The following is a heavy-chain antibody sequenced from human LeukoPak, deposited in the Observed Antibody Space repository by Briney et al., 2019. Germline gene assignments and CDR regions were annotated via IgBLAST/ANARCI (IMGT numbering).Heavy chain of an antibody. CDR1: GGSISSGGYY. CDR2: IYYSGST. J-gene: IGHJ5*02. D-gene: IGHD4-17*01. V-gene: IGHV4-31*03. Sequence: SETLSLTCTVSGGSISSGGYYWSWIRQHPGKGLEWIGYIYYSGSTYYNPSLKSRVTISVDTSKNQFSLKLSSVTAADTGVYYCARSLGMTTVTTGWFDPWGQGTLVTVSS. CDR3: ARSLGMTTVTTGWFDP.